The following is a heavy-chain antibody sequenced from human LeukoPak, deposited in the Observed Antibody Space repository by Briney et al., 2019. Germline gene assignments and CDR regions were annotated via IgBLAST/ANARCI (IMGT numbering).Heavy chain of an antibody. CDR3: ARDRGFLEWLLMTDAFDI. CDR2: IKQDGSEK. CDR1: GGSFSGYY. Sequence: ETLSLTCAVYGGSFSGYYWSWIRQPPGKGLEWVANIKQDGSEKYYVDSVKGRFTISRDNAKNSLYLQMNSLRAEDTAVYYCARDRGFLEWLLMTDAFDIWGQGTMVTVSS. J-gene: IGHJ3*02. V-gene: IGHV3-7*01. D-gene: IGHD3-3*01.